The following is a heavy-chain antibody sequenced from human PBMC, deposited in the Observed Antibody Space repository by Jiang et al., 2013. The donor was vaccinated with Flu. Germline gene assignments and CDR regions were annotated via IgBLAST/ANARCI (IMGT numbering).Heavy chain of an antibody. CDR3: AKDLRGSYPPRDGYFDY. Sequence: QLLESGGGLVQPGGSLRLSCAASGFTFSSYVMSWVRQAPGKGLEWVSSISGTGGSSYYADSVKGRFTISRDNSKNTLYLQMNSLRVEDTAVFFCAKDLRGSYPPRDGYFDYWGQGNLVTVSS. CDR2: ISGTGGSS. CDR1: GFTFSSYV. J-gene: IGHJ4*02. D-gene: IGHD1-26*01. V-gene: IGHV3-23*01.